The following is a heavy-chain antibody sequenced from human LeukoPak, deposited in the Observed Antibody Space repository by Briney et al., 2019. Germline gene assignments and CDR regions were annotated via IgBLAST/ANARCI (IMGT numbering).Heavy chain of an antibody. CDR1: GFTFSSYA. D-gene: IGHD6-13*01. Sequence: TGGSLRLSCAASGFTFSSYAMHWVRQAPGKGLEWVAVISYDGSNKYYAASVKGRFTISRDNSKNTLYLQMNSLRAEDTAVYYCARVSSSYVYDAFDIWGQGTMVTVSS. J-gene: IGHJ3*02. CDR2: ISYDGSNK. CDR3: ARVSSSYVYDAFDI. V-gene: IGHV3-30-3*01.